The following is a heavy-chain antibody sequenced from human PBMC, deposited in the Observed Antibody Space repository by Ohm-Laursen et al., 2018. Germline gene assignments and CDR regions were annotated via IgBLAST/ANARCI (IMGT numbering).Heavy chain of an antibody. CDR3: ARTSSGGYYFDY. CDR1: GFTFSSYS. D-gene: IGHD6-19*01. CDR2: ISSSSSYI. Sequence: SLRLSCSASGFTFSSYSMNWVRQAPGKGLEWVSSISSSSSYIYYADSVKGRFTISRDNAKNSLYLQMNSLRAEDTAVYYCARTSSGGYYFDYWGQGTLVTVSS. J-gene: IGHJ4*02. V-gene: IGHV3-21*01.